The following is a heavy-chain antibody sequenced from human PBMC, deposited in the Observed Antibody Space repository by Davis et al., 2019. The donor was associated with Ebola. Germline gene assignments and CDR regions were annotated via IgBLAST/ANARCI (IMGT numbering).Heavy chain of an antibody. CDR1: GYSFTSYW. CDR2: IYPGDSDT. D-gene: IGHD1-26*01. V-gene: IGHV5-51*01. Sequence: GESLKISCQGSGYSFTSYWIGWVRQMPGKGLEWMGIIYPGDSDTRYSPSFQGQVTISADKSISTAYLQWSSLKASDTAMYYCARHFSVGATHYGMDVWGQGTTVTVSS. CDR3: ARHFSVGATHYGMDV. J-gene: IGHJ6*02.